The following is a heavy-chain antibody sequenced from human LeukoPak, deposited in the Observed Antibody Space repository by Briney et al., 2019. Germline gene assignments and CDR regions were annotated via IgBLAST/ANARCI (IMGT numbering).Heavy chain of an antibody. Sequence: SETLSLTCAVYGGSFSGYYWSWIRQPPGKGLEWIGEINHSGSTNYNPSLKSRVTISVDTSKNQFSLKLSSVTAADTAVYYCARHDSSSWYGGVYFDYWGQGTLVTVSS. CDR2: INHSGST. CDR1: GGSFSGYY. CDR3: ARHDSSSWYGGVYFDY. D-gene: IGHD6-13*01. J-gene: IGHJ4*02. V-gene: IGHV4-34*01.